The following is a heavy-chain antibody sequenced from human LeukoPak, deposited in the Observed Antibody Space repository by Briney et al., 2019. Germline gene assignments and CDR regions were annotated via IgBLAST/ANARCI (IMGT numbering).Heavy chain of an antibody. J-gene: IGHJ3*02. V-gene: IGHV3-11*01. CDR2: ISSSGSTI. D-gene: IGHD6-19*01. Sequence: GGSLRLSCAASGFTFSDYYMSWIRQAPGKGLEWVSYISSSGSTIYYADSVKGRFTISRDNAKNSLCLQMNSLRAEDTAVYYCARALYSSGWYGDDAFDIWGQGTMVTVSS. CDR3: ARALYSSGWYGDDAFDI. CDR1: GFTFSDYY.